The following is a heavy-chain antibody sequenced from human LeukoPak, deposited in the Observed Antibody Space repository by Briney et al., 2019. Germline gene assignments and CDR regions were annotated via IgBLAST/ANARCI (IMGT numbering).Heavy chain of an antibody. CDR2: ISSSSSYI. CDR1: GFTFSSSA. D-gene: IGHD3-10*01. CDR3: ARGGSYYRSPDY. J-gene: IGHJ4*02. Sequence: GGSLRLSCAASGFTFSSSAMNWVRQAPGKGLEWVSSISSSSSYIYYADSVKGRFTISRDNAKNSLYLQMNSLRAEGTAVYYCARGGSYYRSPDYWGQGTLVTVSS. V-gene: IGHV3-21*01.